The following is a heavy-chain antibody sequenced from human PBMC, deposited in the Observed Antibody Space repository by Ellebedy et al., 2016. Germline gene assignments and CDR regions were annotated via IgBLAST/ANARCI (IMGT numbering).Heavy chain of an antibody. J-gene: IGHJ4*02. CDR2: IYPGDSDT. CDR1: GYSFTSYW. V-gene: IGHV5-51*01. Sequence: GESLKISCKGSGYSFTSYWIGWVRQMPGKGLEWMGIIYPGDSDTRYSPSFQGQVTISADKSISTAYLQWSSLKASDTAMYYCARTGLLWFGELYEDYWGQGTLVTVSS. CDR3: ARTGLLWFGELYEDY. D-gene: IGHD3-10*01.